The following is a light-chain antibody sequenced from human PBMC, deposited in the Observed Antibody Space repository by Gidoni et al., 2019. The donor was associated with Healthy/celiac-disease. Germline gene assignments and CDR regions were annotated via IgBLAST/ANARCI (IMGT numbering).Light chain of an antibody. Sequence: DIVMTQSPLSLPVTPGEPASISCRSSQSLLHSNGYNYLDWYLQKPGQSPQLLIYLGSNRASWVPDRFSGSGSGTDCTLKISRVEAEDFGVYYCMQALQTPWTFGQGTKVEIK. J-gene: IGKJ1*01. V-gene: IGKV2-28*01. CDR3: MQALQTPWT. CDR2: LGS. CDR1: QSLLHSNGYNY.